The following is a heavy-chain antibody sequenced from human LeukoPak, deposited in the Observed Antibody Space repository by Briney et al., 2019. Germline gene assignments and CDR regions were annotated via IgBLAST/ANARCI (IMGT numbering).Heavy chain of an antibody. CDR2: IYHSGST. V-gene: IGHV4-30-2*01. J-gene: IGHJ4*02. CDR3: ARDHYGATIAPSSFDY. CDR1: GGSISSGGYY. D-gene: IGHD1-26*01. Sequence: SETLSLTCTVSGGSISSGGYYWSWIRQPPGKGLEWIGYIYHSGSTYYNPSLKSRVTISVDRSKNQFSLQLNSMTPDDTAVYYCARDHYGATIAPSSFDYWGQGTLVTVSS.